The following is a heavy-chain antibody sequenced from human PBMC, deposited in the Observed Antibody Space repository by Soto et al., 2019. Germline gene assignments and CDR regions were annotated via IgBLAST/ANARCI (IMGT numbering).Heavy chain of an antibody. J-gene: IGHJ5*02. CDR3: TRGHTGAAA. Sequence: EVQLVESGGGLVQPGGSLQLSCAASGFTFSGSAMHWVRQASGKGLEWVGRVRSKANSYATAYAASVKGRFTISRDDSKNTAYLQMSSLKTEDTAVYYCTRGHTGAAAWGQGTLVTVSS. CDR2: VRSKANSYAT. CDR1: GFTFSGSA. V-gene: IGHV3-73*02. D-gene: IGHD6-13*01.